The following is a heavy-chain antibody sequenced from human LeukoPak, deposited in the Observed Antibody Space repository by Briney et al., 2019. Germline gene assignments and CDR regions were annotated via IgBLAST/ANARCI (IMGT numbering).Heavy chain of an antibody. Sequence: SATLSLTFTVSGGSLSSVDYYWNWIRQPPGNALSWIGDLYYSGSTYYNPSLKSRVTISVDTSKYQFSLKLSSVTAADTVFFFKQKTAYDILTGYGFIDYWGQGTLVTVSS. CDR3: QKTAYDILTGYGFIDY. V-gene: IGHV4-30-4*01. D-gene: IGHD3-9*01. CDR1: GGSLSSVDYY. CDR2: LYYSGST. J-gene: IGHJ4*02.